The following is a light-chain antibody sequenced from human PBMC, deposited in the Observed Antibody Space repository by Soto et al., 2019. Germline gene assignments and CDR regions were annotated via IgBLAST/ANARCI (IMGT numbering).Light chain of an antibody. CDR2: DDS. CDR1: NIGSKS. Sequence: SYELTQPPSVSVAPGQTARITCGGNNIGSKSVHWYQQKPGQAPVLVVYDDSDRPSGITERFSGSNSWNTATLTISRVEAGDEADYYCQVWDSSSDHRPNWVFGGGTKLTVL. V-gene: IGLV3-21*02. J-gene: IGLJ3*02. CDR3: QVWDSSSDHRPNWV.